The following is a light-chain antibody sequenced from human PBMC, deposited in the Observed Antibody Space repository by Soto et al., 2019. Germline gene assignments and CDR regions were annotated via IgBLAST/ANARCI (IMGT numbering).Light chain of an antibody. J-gene: IGKJ1*01. V-gene: IGKV3D-15*01. CDR2: GAS. CDR3: HHYET. CDR1: QSVSSY. Sequence: EIVMTQSPATLSVSPGERATLSCRASQSVSSYLGWYQQKPGQAPRLLMYGASIRAAGVPDRFSGSGSGTEFTLTISRLEPEDFTVYYCHHYETFGQGTNVDI.